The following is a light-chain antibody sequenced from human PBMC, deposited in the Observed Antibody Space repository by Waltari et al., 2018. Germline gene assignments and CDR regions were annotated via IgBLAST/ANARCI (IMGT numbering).Light chain of an antibody. CDR2: AAS. J-gene: IGKJ2*01. Sequence: DIQMTQSPSSLSASVGDRLTITCRASQTISHYLNWYQQKPGKAPNLLIYAASILQSGVPSRFSGSGSGTDFTLTISSLQPEDFATYYCQQIHTSPYTFGQGTKLEIK. CDR3: QQIHTSPYT. CDR1: QTISHY. V-gene: IGKV1-39*01.